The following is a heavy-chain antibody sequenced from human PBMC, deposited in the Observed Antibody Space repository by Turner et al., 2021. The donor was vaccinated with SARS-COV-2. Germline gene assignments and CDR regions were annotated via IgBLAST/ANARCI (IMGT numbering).Heavy chain of an antibody. CDR2: IYYSGST. Sequence: QLQLQESGPGLVKPSETLSLTCTVAGGSISSSGYYWGWIRQPPGKGPEWIGSIYYSGSTYYNPSLQSRVTISVDTSKNQFSLKLSSVTAADTAVYYCATQRVNLFGTTYYYYGMDVWGQGTTVTVSS. V-gene: IGHV4-39*01. CDR3: ATQRVNLFGTTYYYYGMDV. CDR1: GGSISSSGYY. J-gene: IGHJ6*02. D-gene: IGHD1-7*01.